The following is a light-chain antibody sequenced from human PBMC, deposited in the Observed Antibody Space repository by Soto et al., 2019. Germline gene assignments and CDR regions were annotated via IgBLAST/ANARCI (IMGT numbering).Light chain of an antibody. Sequence: DIQMTQSPSTLSASVGDRVTITCRASHDINTWLAWYQQKPGKAPKPLIFTASHLESEVPSRFSGSGSGTEFTLTISSLQSDDSATYYYQHYNTYPSSFGQGTKLEIK. CDR3: QHYNTYPSS. V-gene: IGKV1-5*03. CDR2: TAS. CDR1: HDINTW. J-gene: IGKJ2*01.